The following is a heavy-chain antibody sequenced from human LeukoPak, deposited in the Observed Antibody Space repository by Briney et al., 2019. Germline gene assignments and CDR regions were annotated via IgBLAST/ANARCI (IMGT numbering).Heavy chain of an antibody. CDR1: GFTVSNNY. V-gene: IGHV3-66*01. CDR2: IYTGGST. CDR3: ARDPLSHNSNWRPYYFDC. J-gene: IGHJ4*02. D-gene: IGHD4-11*01. Sequence: SGGSLRLSCAVSGFTVSNNYVTWVRQAPGKGLEWVSVIYTGGSTYYADSVKGRFTISRDDSKNTLYLQMDSLRAEDTAVYYCARDPLSHNSNWRPYYFDCWGQGTLVTVSS.